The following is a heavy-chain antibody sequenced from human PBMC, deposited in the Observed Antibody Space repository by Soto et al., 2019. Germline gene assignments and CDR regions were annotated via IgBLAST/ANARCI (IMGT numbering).Heavy chain of an antibody. J-gene: IGHJ4*01. Sequence: QVQLLQSGAEVKKPGASVKVSCKASGYMFNTYGITWVRQAPGQGLEWMGWISVYNGNIDYAQKFEGRVTMTTYISTCAAFMELKSLISDDTAVYYCARTYGSGDYFLPFEYWGHGTPVSVSS. CDR2: ISVYNGNI. V-gene: IGHV1-18*01. CDR1: GYMFNTYG. D-gene: IGHD3-10*01. CDR3: ARTYGSGDYFLPFEY.